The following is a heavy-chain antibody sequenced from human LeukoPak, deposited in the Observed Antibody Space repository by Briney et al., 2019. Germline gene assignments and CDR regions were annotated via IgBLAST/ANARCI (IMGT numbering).Heavy chain of an antibody. D-gene: IGHD3-10*01. CDR3: ARSRYYGSGSYHNWFDP. CDR2: ISAYNGNT. CDR1: GGTFSSYA. J-gene: IGHJ5*02. V-gene: IGHV1-18*01. Sequence: ASVKVSCKASGGTFSSYAISWVRQAPGQGLEWMGWISAYNGNTNYAQKLQGRVTMTTDTSTSTAYKELRSLRSDDTAVYYCARSRYYGSGSYHNWFDPWGRGTLVTVFS.